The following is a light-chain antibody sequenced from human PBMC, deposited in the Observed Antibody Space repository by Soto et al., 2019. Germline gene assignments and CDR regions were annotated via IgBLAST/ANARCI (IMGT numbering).Light chain of an antibody. V-gene: IGLV2-14*01. CDR3: SSYTSSNTVI. J-gene: IGLJ2*01. Sequence: QSALTQPASVSGSPGQSITISCTGTSSDVGDYNYVSWYQQHPGKAPKLMIYDVSNRPSGFSNRFSGSKSGNTASLTISGLQAEDEADYYCSSYTSSNTVIFGGGTKLT. CDR1: SSDVGDYNY. CDR2: DVS.